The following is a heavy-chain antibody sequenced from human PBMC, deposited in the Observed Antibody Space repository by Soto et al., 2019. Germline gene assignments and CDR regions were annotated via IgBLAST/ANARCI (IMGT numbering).Heavy chain of an antibody. V-gene: IGHV1-18*04. CDR3: ARAEVVVAATGAGWFDP. CDR1: GYTFTSYG. D-gene: IGHD2-15*01. CDR2: ISAYNGNT. Sequence: GASVKVSCEASGYTFTSYGISWVRQAPGQGLEWMGWISAYNGNTNYAQKLQGRVTMTTDTSTSTAYMELRSLRSDDTAVYYCARAEVVVAATGAGWFDPWGQGPLITV. J-gene: IGHJ5*02.